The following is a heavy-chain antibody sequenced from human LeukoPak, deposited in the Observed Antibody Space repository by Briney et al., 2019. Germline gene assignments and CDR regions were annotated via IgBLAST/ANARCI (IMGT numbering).Heavy chain of an antibody. V-gene: IGHV3-23*01. D-gene: IGHD6-13*01. CDR2: IRSDGGST. J-gene: IGHJ4*02. CDR3: ATLASGYSSPFDY. Sequence: PGGSLRLSCAASGFTFSSYDMSWVRQAPGKGLEWVSFIRSDGGSTLYADSVKGRFTISRDNSKNTLYAEMTRLRAEDTAVYYCATLASGYSSPFDYWGQGTLVAVSS. CDR1: GFTFSSYD.